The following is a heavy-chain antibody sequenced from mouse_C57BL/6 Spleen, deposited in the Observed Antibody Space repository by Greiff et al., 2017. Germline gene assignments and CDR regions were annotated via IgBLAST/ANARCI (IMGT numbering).Heavy chain of an antibody. V-gene: IGHV1-55*01. CDR3: ARGDYYGSRHYYAMDY. CDR1: GYTFTSYW. Sequence: VQLQQPGAELVKPGASVKMSCKASGYTFTSYWITWVKQRPGQGLEWIGDIYPGSGSTNYNEKFKSKATLTVDTSSSTAYMQLSSLTSEDSAVYYCARGDYYGSRHYYAMDYWGQGTSVTVSS. J-gene: IGHJ4*01. CDR2: IYPGSGST. D-gene: IGHD1-1*01.